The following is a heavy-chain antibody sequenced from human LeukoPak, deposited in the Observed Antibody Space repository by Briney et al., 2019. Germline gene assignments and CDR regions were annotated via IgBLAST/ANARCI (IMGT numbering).Heavy chain of an antibody. J-gene: IGHJ4*02. CDR1: GFTFSSYN. V-gene: IGHV3-21*01. D-gene: IGHD6-19*01. CDR2: LSGGSDHI. CDR3: ARIGSGWYWDY. Sequence: GGSLRLSCAASGFTFSSYNMYWARQAPGQGLEWVSSLSGGSDHIYYADPVKGRFTISRDNAKNSLYLQMNSLRAEDTAVYYCARIGSGWYWDYWGQGTLVTVSS.